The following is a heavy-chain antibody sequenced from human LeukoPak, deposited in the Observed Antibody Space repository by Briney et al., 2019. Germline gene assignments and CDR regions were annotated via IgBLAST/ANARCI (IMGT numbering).Heavy chain of an antibody. CDR2: IRTTAEGAKYA. V-gene: IGHV3-48*02. Sequence: PGGSLRLSCATSGFSFTDYPMNWVRQAPGKGLEWISNIRTTAEGAKYAYYADSVKGRFTISRDNAKNSLYLQMNSLRDEDTAVYYCARILGLTLDYWGQGALVTVSS. J-gene: IGHJ4*02. CDR3: ARILGLTLDY. CDR1: GFSFTDYP. D-gene: IGHD1-14*01.